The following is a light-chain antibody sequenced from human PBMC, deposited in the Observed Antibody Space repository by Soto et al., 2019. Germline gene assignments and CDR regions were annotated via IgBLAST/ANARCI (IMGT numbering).Light chain of an antibody. CDR3: SSYTGSSTPFV. Sequence: QSALTQPASVSGSPGQSVTISCTGTSSDIGAYKYVSWYQHHPGKSPRLMIYEVSNRPSGVSNRFSASKSGNTASLTISGLQAEDEADYYCSSYTGSSTPFVFGTGTKLTVL. CDR2: EVS. J-gene: IGLJ1*01. CDR1: SSDIGAYKY. V-gene: IGLV2-14*01.